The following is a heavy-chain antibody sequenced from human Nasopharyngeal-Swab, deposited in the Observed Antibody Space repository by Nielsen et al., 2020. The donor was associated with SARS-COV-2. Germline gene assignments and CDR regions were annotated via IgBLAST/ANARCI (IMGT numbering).Heavy chain of an antibody. Sequence: ASVKVSCKASGYTFTSYGISWVRQAPGQGLEWMGWISAYNGNTNYAQKLQGRVTMTTDTSTSTAYMELRSLRSDDTAVCYCARESVTMVRGVDYYYYYGMDVWGQGTTVTVSS. D-gene: IGHD3-10*01. J-gene: IGHJ6*02. CDR1: GYTFTSYG. V-gene: IGHV1-18*01. CDR2: ISAYNGNT. CDR3: ARESVTMVRGVDYYYYYGMDV.